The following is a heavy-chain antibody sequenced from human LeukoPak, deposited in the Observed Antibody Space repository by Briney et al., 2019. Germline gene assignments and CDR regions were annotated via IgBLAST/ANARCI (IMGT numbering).Heavy chain of an antibody. Sequence: GGSLRLSCAASGFTFSSYSMTWVRQAPGKGLEWVSSISSSSSYIYYADSVKGRFTISRDNAKNSLYLQMNSLRAEDTAVYYCARGNTAMVTSYFDYWGQGTLVTVSS. D-gene: IGHD5-18*01. V-gene: IGHV3-21*01. CDR1: GFTFSSYS. CDR3: ARGNTAMVTSYFDY. CDR2: ISSSSSYI. J-gene: IGHJ4*02.